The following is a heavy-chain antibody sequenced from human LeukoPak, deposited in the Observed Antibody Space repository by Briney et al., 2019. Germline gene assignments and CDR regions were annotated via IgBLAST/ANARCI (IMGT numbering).Heavy chain of an antibody. CDR2: IYYSGST. V-gene: IGHV4-30-4*08. CDR3: ARAIGDNGFVY. CDR1: GGSISSGDYY. Sequence: PSETLSLTCTVSGGSISSGDYYWSWIRQPPGKGLEWIGYIYYSGSTYYNPSLKSRVTISVDTSKNQFSLKLSSVTAADTAVYYCARAIGDNGFVYWGQGTLVTVSS. J-gene: IGHJ4*02. D-gene: IGHD2-21*02.